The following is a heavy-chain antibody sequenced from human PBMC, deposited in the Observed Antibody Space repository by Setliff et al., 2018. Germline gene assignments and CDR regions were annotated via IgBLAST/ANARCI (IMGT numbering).Heavy chain of an antibody. CDR1: GGSINSGGYY. D-gene: IGHD3-9*01. J-gene: IGHJ6*03. CDR3: ARALGFDPVYHYYMDV. V-gene: IGHV4-31*03. Sequence: SETLSLTCTVSGGSINSGGYYWTWIRQHPGKGLEWIGCAYHSGSTYYNPSLKSRVAISVDTSKNQLSLKLGSVTAADTAVYYCARALGFDPVYHYYMDVWGKGTTVTVSS. CDR2: AYHSGST.